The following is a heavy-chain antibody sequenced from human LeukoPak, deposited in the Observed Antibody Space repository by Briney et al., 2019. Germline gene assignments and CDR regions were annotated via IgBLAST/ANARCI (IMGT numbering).Heavy chain of an antibody. CDR3: ARRGSHRSRGLDY. CDR1: GGSVSSGSYY. D-gene: IGHD3-10*01. CDR2: IYYSGST. Sequence: SETLSLTCTVSGGSVSSGSYYWSWIRQPPGKGLEWIGYIYYSGSTNYNPSLKSRVTISVDTSKNQFSLKLSSVTAADTAVCYCARRGSHRSRGLDYWGQGTLVTVSS. V-gene: IGHV4-61*01. J-gene: IGHJ4*02.